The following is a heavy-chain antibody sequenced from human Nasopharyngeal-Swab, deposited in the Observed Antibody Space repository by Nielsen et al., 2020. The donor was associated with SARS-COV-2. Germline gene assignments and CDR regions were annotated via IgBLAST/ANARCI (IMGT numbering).Heavy chain of an antibody. D-gene: IGHD1-14*01. CDR2: IYYNGIT. CDR1: NGSISNYH. Sequence: SETLSLTCIVSNGSISNYHWSWIRQSPGKGLEWIGYIYYNGITNYNPSLKSRVTISVDTSKNQFSLKLSSVTAADTAVYYCAREPERVVLVRGGPACYMDVWGKGTTVTVSS. J-gene: IGHJ6*03. V-gene: IGHV4-59*12. CDR3: AREPERVVLVRGGPACYMDV.